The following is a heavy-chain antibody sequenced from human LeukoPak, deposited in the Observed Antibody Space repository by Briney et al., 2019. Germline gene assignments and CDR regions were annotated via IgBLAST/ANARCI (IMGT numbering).Heavy chain of an antibody. J-gene: IGHJ4*02. CDR2: IYTSGST. CDR1: GGSISSGSYY. D-gene: IGHD3-10*01. CDR3: AVGSYSDFFDY. Sequence: SETLSLTRTVSGGSISSGSYYWSWIRQPAGKGLEWIGRIYTSGSTNYNPSLKSRVTISVDTSKNQFSLKLSSVTAADTAVYYCAVGSYSDFFDYWGQGTLVTVSS. V-gene: IGHV4-61*02.